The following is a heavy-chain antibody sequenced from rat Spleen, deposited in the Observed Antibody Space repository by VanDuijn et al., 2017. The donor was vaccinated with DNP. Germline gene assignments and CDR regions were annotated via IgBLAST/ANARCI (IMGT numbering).Heavy chain of an antibody. J-gene: IGHJ3*01. D-gene: IGHD1-2*01. CDR3: ARHPLYYSSSPFAY. V-gene: IGHV5-31*01. CDR2: ISNTGGGNT. CDR1: GFIFSNYW. Sequence: EVQLVESDGGLVQPGRSLKLSCVASGFIFSNYWMTWIRQAPGKGLEWVASISNTGGGNTYYRDSVKGRFTISRDNAKSTLYLQMDSLRSEDTATYYCARHPLYYSSSPFAYWGQGTLVTVSS.